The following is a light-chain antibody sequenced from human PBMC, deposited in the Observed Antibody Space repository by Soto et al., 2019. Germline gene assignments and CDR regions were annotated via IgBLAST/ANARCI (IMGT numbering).Light chain of an antibody. V-gene: IGLV2-23*01. Sequence: ALTQPASVSGSPGQSITISCTGTSSNVGSYNLVSWYQQHPGKAPKLMIYEGNKRPSGVSNRFSGSKSANTASLTISGLQTEDEADYYCCSYAGTNTFVFGTGTKVTVL. CDR2: EGN. J-gene: IGLJ1*01. CDR1: SSNVGSYNL. CDR3: CSYAGTNTFV.